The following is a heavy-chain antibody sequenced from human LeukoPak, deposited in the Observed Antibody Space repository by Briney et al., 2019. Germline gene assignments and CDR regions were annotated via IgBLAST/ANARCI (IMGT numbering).Heavy chain of an antibody. CDR3: ARGSLQRAFDI. CDR1: GGSISSSSYY. CDR2: IYYSGST. Sequence: SETLSLTCTVSGGSISSSSYYWGWIRQPPGKGLEWIGSIYYSGSTYYNPSLKSRVTISVDTSKNQFSLKLSSVTAADTAVYYCARGSLQRAFDIWGQGTMVTVSS. J-gene: IGHJ3*02. V-gene: IGHV4-39*07.